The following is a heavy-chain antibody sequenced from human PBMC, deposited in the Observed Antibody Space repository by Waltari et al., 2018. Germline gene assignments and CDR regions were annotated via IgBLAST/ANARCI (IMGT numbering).Heavy chain of an antibody. V-gene: IGHV1-69*01. CDR1: GGPFSSYA. Sequence: QLVQSGAEVKKPGSSVKVCKASGGPFSSYAISWVRQAPGQGLEWMGGIIPIFGTANYAQKFQGRVTITADESTSTAYMELSSLRSEDTAVYYCARGESVVVPAAISFYYYYGMDVWGQGTTVTVSS. J-gene: IGHJ6*02. CDR2: IIPIFGTA. CDR3: ARGESVVVPAAISFYYYYGMDV. D-gene: IGHD2-2*01.